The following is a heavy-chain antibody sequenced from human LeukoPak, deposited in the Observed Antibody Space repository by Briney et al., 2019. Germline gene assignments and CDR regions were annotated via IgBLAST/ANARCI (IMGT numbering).Heavy chain of an antibody. D-gene: IGHD6-13*01. CDR1: GGSISSGGYY. V-gene: IGHV4-31*03. CDR2: IYYSGST. Sequence: SETLSLTCTVSGGSISSGGYYWSWIRQHPGKGLEWIGYIYYSGSTYYNPSLKRRVTISVDTSKNQFSLKLSSVTAADTAVYYCARVSAGYSSSWYDAQDNWFDPWGQGTLVTVSS. J-gene: IGHJ5*02. CDR3: ARVSAGYSSSWYDAQDNWFDP.